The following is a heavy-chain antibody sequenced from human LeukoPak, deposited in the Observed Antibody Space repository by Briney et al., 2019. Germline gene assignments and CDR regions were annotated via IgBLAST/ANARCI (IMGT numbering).Heavy chain of an antibody. CDR3: ARQQDTTNPGY. D-gene: IGHD5-18*01. CDR2: IYSGGNT. Sequence: GGSLKLSCAASGVTVSSNYMNWVRQAPGKGLEWVSIIYSGGNTYYADSVKGRFTISRDNSKNTLYLQMNGLRAEDTAVYYCARQQDTTNPGYWGQGTLVTVSS. V-gene: IGHV3-66*04. J-gene: IGHJ4*02. CDR1: GVTVSSNY.